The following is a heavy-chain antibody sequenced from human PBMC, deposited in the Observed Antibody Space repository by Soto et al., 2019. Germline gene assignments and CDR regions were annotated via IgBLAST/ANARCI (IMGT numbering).Heavy chain of an antibody. D-gene: IGHD1-26*01. Sequence: SETLSLTCTVSGGSISSRSYYWGWIRQPPGKGLEWIGSIFYSVTTYYNPSLKSRVTISVDTSKNQFSVKLSSVTAADTAVYYCARVSGSYYYGMDVWGQGTTVTVSS. J-gene: IGHJ6*02. CDR3: ARVSGSYYYGMDV. CDR1: GGSISSRSYY. V-gene: IGHV4-39*07. CDR2: IFYSVTT.